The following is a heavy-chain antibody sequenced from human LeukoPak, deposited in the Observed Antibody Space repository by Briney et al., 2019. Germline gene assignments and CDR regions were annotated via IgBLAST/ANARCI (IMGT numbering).Heavy chain of an antibody. V-gene: IGHV4-59*01. CDR1: GGSISSYY. J-gene: IGHJ6*02. CDR2: IYYSGST. D-gene: IGHD6-13*01. Sequence: SETLSLTCTVSGGSISSYYWSWIRQPPGKGLEWIGYIYYSGSTNYNPSLKSRVIISVDTSKNQFSLKLSSVTAADTAVYYCARDRGGSSSWSKIYYYYYGMDVWGQGTTVTVSS. CDR3: ARDRGGSSSWSKIYYYYYGMDV.